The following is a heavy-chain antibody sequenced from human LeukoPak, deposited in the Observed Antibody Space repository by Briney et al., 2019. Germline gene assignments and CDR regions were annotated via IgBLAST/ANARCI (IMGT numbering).Heavy chain of an antibody. D-gene: IGHD3-9*01. J-gene: IGHJ6*03. V-gene: IGHV7-4-1*02. CDR3: ARGGYDILTGYLGQGYCYYMDV. CDR2: INTNTGNP. CDR1: GYTFTSYA. Sequence: ASVKVSCKASGYTFTSYAMNWVRQAPGQGLEWMGRINTNTGNPTYAQGFTGRFVFSLDTSVSTAYLQISSLKAEDTAVYYCARGGYDILTGYLGQGYCYYMDVWGKGTTVTVSS.